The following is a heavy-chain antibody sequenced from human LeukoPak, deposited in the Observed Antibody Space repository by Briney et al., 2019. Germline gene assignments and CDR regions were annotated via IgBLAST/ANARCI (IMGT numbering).Heavy chain of an antibody. D-gene: IGHD3-10*01. V-gene: IGHV3-30*18. CDR1: GFTFSSYG. CDR2: ISYDGSNK. J-gene: IGHJ4*02. Sequence: GGSLRLSCAASGFTFSSYGMHWVRQAPGNGLEWVAVISYDGSNKYYADSVKGRFTISRDNSKNTLYLQMNSLRAEDTAVYYCANGTGFYFDYWGQGTLVTVSS. CDR3: ANGTGFYFDY.